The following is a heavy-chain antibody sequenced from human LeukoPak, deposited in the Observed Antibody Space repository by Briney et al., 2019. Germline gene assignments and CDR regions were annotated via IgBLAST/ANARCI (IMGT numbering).Heavy chain of an antibody. Sequence: GGSLRLSCAASGFXFSSYWISWVRQAPGKGLEWVADINQDESEKYHVDSVKGRFTISRDNAKNSLYLQMNSLRAEDTAVYYCTRVRVSSYYGMDIWGQGTTVTVSS. V-gene: IGHV3-7*05. J-gene: IGHJ6*02. CDR1: GFXFSSYW. D-gene: IGHD2/OR15-2a*01. CDR3: TRVRVSSYYGMDI. CDR2: INQDESEK.